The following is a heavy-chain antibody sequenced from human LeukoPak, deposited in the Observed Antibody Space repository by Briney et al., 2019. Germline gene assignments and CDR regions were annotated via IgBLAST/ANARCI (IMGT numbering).Heavy chain of an antibody. V-gene: IGHV3-30*18. J-gene: IGHJ3*02. D-gene: IGHD6-13*01. CDR1: GFTFSSYG. CDR2: ISYDGSNK. CDR3: AKDSSFLGIAAADAFDI. Sequence: PGGSLRLSCAASGFTFSSYGMHWVRQAPGKGLEWVAVISYDGSNKYYADSVKGRFTISRDNSKTTLYLQMNSLRAEDTAVYYCAKDSSFLGIAAADAFDIWGQGTMVTVSS.